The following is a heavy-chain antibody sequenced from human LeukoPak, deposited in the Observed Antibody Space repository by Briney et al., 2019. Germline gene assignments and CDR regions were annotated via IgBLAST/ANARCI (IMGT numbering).Heavy chain of an antibody. CDR3: ARGRDCSSTSCYIEAGWFDP. D-gene: IGHD2-2*02. CDR1: GYTFTSYY. Sequence: ASVKVSCKASGYTFTSYYMHWVRQAPGQGLEWMGIINPSGGSTSYAQKFQGRVTMTRDTSTSTVYMELSSLRSEDTAVYYCARGRDCSSTSCYIEAGWFDPWGQGTLVTVSS. CDR2: INPSGGST. V-gene: IGHV1-46*01. J-gene: IGHJ5*02.